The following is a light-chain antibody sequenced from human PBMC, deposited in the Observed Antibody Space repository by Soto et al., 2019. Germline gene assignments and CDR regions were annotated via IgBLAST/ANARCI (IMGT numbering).Light chain of an antibody. CDR1: QSVSSN. V-gene: IGKV3-20*01. J-gene: IGKJ1*01. CDR3: QQYGSSPWT. Sequence: EIVMTQSPATLSVSPGERATLSCRASQSVSSNLAWYQQTPGQAPRLLIYGTSSRATGIPDRFSGSGSGTDFTLTISRLEPEDFAVYYCQQYGSSPWTFGQGTKVDIK. CDR2: GTS.